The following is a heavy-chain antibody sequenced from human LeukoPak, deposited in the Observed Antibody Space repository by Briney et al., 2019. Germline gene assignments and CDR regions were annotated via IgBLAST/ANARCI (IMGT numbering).Heavy chain of an antibody. Sequence: GGSLRLSCAASGFTFSSYAMHWVRQAPGKGLEWVAVISYDGSNKYYADSVKGRFTISRDNSKNTLYLQMNSLRAEDTAVYYCAKDLYGGRGNFDYWGQGTLVTVSS. V-gene: IGHV3-30*04. CDR2: ISYDGSNK. J-gene: IGHJ4*02. D-gene: IGHD3-16*01. CDR1: GFTFSSYA. CDR3: AKDLYGGRGNFDY.